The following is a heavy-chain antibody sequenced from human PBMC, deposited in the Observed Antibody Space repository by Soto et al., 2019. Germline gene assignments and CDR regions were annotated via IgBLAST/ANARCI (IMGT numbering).Heavy chain of an antibody. J-gene: IGHJ4*02. CDR3: AKDTGMGIENYFVD. D-gene: IGHD3-10*01. V-gene: IGHV3-23*01. CDR1: GLTFRSYA. Sequence: EGSLRLSCAASGLTFRSYAMSWVRQAPGKGLEWVSAISGSGGSTYYADSVKGRFTISRDNSKNTLYLQMNSLRAEDTAVYYCAKDTGMGIENYFVDWGQGPRVNVAS. CDR2: ISGSGGST.